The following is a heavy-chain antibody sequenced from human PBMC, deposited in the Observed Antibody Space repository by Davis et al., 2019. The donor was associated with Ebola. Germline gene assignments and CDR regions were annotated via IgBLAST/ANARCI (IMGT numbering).Heavy chain of an antibody. V-gene: IGHV2-70*11. Sequence: TLSLTCTVSGGSISTTIYYWDWIRQPPGKALEWLARIDWDDDKYYSTSLKTRLTISKDTSKNQVVLTMTNMDPVDTATYYCARMGGSGYYPYYFDYWGQGTLVTVSA. CDR2: IDWDDDK. CDR1: GGSISTTIYY. CDR3: ARMGGSGYYPYYFDY. D-gene: IGHD3-22*01. J-gene: IGHJ4*02.